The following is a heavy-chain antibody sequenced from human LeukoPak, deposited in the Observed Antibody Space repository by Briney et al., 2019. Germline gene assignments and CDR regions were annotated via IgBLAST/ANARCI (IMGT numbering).Heavy chain of an antibody. V-gene: IGHV3-64*04. J-gene: IGHJ4*02. CDR2: ISDDGLKT. D-gene: IGHD1-1*01. CDR1: GFTFSTYA. CDR3: ARVTGTVDY. Sequence: GGSLRLSCSASGFTFSTYALHWVRQAPGKGLEFVSAISDDGLKTYNADSVKGRFTISRDNSKNMLYLQMNSLRAEDTAVYYCARVTGTVDYWGQGTLVTVSS.